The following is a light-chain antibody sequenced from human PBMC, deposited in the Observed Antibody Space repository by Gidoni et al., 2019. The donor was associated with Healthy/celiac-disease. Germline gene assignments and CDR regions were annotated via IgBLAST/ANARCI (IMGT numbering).Light chain of an antibody. J-gene: IGLJ3*02. CDR3: SSYTSLSTPV. Sequence: QSALTQPASVAGSPGQSSTISCTGTSSDVGGYNYVSWYQQHPGNAPKLMIYDVSNRPSGVSNLFSGSKSGHTSSLTISGLQAEDAADYYCSSYTSLSTPVFGGGTKLTVL. CDR1: SSDVGGYNY. V-gene: IGLV2-14*01. CDR2: DVS.